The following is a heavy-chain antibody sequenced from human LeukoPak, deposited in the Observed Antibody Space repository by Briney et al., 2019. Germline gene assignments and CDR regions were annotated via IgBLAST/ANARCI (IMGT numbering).Heavy chain of an antibody. CDR2: IKEDGTET. D-gene: IGHD6-19*01. CDR3: AKEPRGYSSGWHLDY. V-gene: IGHV3-7*01. J-gene: IGHJ4*02. CDR1: GFIFSSYW. Sequence: GGSLRLSCAASGFIFSSYWMSWVRQAPGKGLEWVASIKEDGTETYYVDSVKGRFTISRDNAKNSLYLQMNSLRAEDTAVYYCAKEPRGYSSGWHLDYWGQGTLVTVSS.